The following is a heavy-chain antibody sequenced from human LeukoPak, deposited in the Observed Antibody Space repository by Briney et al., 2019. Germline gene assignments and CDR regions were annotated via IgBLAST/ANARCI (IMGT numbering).Heavy chain of an antibody. CDR1: GDSVSSNSAA. D-gene: IGHD6-19*01. CDR3: ARDSYSHSSGWSGGVD. CDR2: TYYRSKWYN. V-gene: IGHV6-1*01. Sequence: SQTLSLTCAISGDSVSSNSAAWNWIRQSSSRGLEWLGRTYYRSKWYNDYAVSVKSRITINPDTSKNQFSLQLNSVTPEDTAVYYCARDSYSHSSGWSGGVDWGQGTLVTVSS. J-gene: IGHJ4*02.